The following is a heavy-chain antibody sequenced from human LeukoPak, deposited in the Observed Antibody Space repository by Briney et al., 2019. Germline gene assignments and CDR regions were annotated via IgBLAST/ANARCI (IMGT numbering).Heavy chain of an antibody. D-gene: IGHD2-15*01. V-gene: IGHV3-30*18. CDR2: IQSDGSTK. CDR3: AKEISRVTIGGGIWFDP. Sequence: LSLTCAVSGGSFSGYYWSWIRQAPGKGLEWVALIQSDGSTKQYADSVKGRFAISRDNSKNTVYLQMNSLRADDTAVHYCAKEISRVTIGGGIWFDPWGQGTLVTVSS. J-gene: IGHJ5*02. CDR1: GGSFSGYY.